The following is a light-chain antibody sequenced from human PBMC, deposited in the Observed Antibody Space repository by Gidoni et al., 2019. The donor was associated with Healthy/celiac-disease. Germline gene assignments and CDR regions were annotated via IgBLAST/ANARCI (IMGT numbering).Light chain of an antibody. V-gene: IGKV3-15*01. J-gene: IGKJ1*01. CDR2: GAS. CDR3: QQYNNWSWT. CDR1: QSVSIN. Sequence: EILMTQSPATLSVSPGERSTLSCRASQSVSINLSWYQQKPGQAPRLLIYGASTRATGIPARFSGSGSGTEFTLTISSLQSEDFAVYYCQQYNNWSWTFGQGTKVEIK.